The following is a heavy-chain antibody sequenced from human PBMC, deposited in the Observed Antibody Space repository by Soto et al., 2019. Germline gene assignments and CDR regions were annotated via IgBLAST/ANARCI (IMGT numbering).Heavy chain of an antibody. V-gene: IGHV4-39*01. CDR3: ARRGALYYYDCGAFDI. CDR1: GGSISSSSYY. Sequence: SETLSLTCTVSGGSISSSSYYWGWIRQPPGKGLEWIGSIYYSGSTYYNPSLKSRVTISVDTSKIQFSLKLSSVTAADTAVYYCARRGALYYYDCGAFDIWGQGTMVTVSS. J-gene: IGHJ3*02. CDR2: IYYSGST. D-gene: IGHD3-22*01.